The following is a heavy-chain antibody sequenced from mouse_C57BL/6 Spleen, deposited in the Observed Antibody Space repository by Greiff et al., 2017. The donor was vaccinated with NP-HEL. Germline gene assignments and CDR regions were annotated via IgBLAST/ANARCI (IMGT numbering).Heavy chain of an antibody. Sequence: QVQLQQPGAELVMPGASVKLSCKASGYTFTSYWMHWVKQRPGQGLEWIGEIDPSDSYTNYNQKFKGKSTLTVAKSSSTAYMQLSSLTSEDSAVYYCARRYYYGSSYWYFDVWGTGTTVTVSS. D-gene: IGHD1-1*01. V-gene: IGHV1-69*01. J-gene: IGHJ1*03. CDR2: IDPSDSYT. CDR3: ARRYYYGSSYWYFDV. CDR1: GYTFTSYW.